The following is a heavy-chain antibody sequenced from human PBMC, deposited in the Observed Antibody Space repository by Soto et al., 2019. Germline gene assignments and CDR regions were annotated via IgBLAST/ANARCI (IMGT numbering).Heavy chain of an antibody. V-gene: IGHV5-10-1*01. Sequence: SLTVSCNGGEYSFTRYWTSCVRQMPGKGLEWMGRIDPSDSYTNYSPSFQGHVTISADKSISTAYLQWSSLKASDTAMYYCARRTAAAGAYCYYGMDVWGQGTTVTVSS. J-gene: IGHJ6*02. CDR2: IDPSDSYT. CDR1: EYSFTRYW. CDR3: ARRTAAAGAYCYYGMDV. D-gene: IGHD6-13*01.